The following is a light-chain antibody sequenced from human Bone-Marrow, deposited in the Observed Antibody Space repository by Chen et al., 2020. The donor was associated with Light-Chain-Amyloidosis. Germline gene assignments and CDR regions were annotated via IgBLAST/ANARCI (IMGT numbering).Light chain of an antibody. CDR1: NIGSTS. CDR2: DDS. V-gene: IGLV3-21*02. CDR3: QVWDRSSDRPV. J-gene: IGLJ3*02. Sequence: SYVLTQPSSVSVAPGQTATLACGGNNIGSTSVHWYQQTPGQAPLLVVYDDSDRPSGIPERLSGSNSGNTATRNISRVEAGDEADHYCQVWDRSSDRPVFGGGTKLTVL.